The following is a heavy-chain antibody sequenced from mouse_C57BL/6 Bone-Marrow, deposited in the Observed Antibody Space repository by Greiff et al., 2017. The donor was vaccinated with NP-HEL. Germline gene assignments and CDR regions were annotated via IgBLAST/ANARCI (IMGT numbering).Heavy chain of an antibody. V-gene: IGHV1-64*01. CDR2: IHPNSGST. J-gene: IGHJ4*01. CDR3: ARYGNYPYYAMDY. Sequence: QVQLQQLGAELVKPGASVKLSCKASGYTFTSYWMHWVKQRPGQGLEWIGMIHPNSGSTNYNEKFKSKATLTVDKSSSTAYMQLSSLTSEDSAVYYCARYGNYPYYAMDYWGQGTSVTVSS. CDR1: GYTFTSYW. D-gene: IGHD2-1*01.